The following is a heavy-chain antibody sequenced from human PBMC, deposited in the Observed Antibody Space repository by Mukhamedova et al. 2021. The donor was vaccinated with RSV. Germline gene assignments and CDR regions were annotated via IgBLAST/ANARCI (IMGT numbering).Heavy chain of an antibody. D-gene: IGHD4-17*01. Sequence: PGKGLEWVSAISDSGGSTYYADSVKGRFTISRDNSKNTLYLQMNSLRAEDTAVYYCASQRTTVTPFDYWGQGTLVTVSS. V-gene: IGHV3-23*01. CDR3: ASQRTTVTPFDY. J-gene: IGHJ4*02. CDR2: ISDSGGST.